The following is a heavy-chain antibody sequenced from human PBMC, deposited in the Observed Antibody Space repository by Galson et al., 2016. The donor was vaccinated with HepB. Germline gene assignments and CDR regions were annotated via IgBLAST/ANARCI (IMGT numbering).Heavy chain of an antibody. CDR3: EAYCDGGDCHGVEK. CDR1: GFPFSDNW. D-gene: IGHD2-21*01. Sequence: SLRLSCAASGFPFSDNWMSWVRQAPGKGLEWVANINQDGNDINYVDSVRGRFFISRDNAKDSLFLQMNSLRVDDTALYYCEAYCDGGDCHGVEKWGQGTLVTVSS. V-gene: IGHV3-7*01. CDR2: INQDGNDI. J-gene: IGHJ4*02.